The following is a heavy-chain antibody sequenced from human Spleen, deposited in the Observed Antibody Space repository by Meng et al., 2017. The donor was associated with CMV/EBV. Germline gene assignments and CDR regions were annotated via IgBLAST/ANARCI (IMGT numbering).Heavy chain of an antibody. CDR2: IWYDGSNE. J-gene: IGHJ5*01. CDR3: ARDPRTTIFGVVIDYWFDS. D-gene: IGHD3-3*01. V-gene: IGHV3-33*01. CDR1: AVMFSSSG. Sequence: GGSLRLSCAASAVMFSSSGMHWVRQAPGKGLEWVAVIWYDGSNEYYADSVKGRFTISRDNSQNTLYLQINSLRVEDTGVYYCARDPRTTIFGVVIDYWFDSWGQGTLVTVSS.